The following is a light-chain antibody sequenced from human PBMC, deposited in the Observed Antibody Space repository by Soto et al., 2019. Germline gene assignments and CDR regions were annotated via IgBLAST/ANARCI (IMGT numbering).Light chain of an antibody. CDR1: RSISSY. J-gene: IGKJ5*01. CDR3: QQLNNYPIT. Sequence: DIQMTQSPSSLSASVGDRVTITCRASRSISSYLNWYQQKPGKAPKLLIYAASSLQSGVPSRFSGSGSGTEFSLTISSLQAEDFATYYCQQLNNYPITFGQGTRLEI. CDR2: AAS. V-gene: IGKV1-9*01.